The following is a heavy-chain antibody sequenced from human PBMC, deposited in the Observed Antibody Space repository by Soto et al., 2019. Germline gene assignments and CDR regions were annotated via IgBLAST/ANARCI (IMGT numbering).Heavy chain of an antibody. CDR1: GFTCDDYA. V-gene: IGHV3-9*01. CDR2: ISWYSGSI. D-gene: IGHD6-13*01. Sequence: EVQLVESGGGLVQPGRSLRLSCAASGFTCDDYAMHLVRQAPGKGLEWVSGISWYSGSIGYADSVKGRFTRSRENAKHSLYLQMNSLRAEDTALYYCAKDNSSSWNYYYYGMDVWGQGTTVTVSS. J-gene: IGHJ6*02. CDR3: AKDNSSSWNYYYYGMDV.